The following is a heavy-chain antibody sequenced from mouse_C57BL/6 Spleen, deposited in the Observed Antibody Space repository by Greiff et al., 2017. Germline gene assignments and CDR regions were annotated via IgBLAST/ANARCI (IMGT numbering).Heavy chain of an antibody. CDR3: AIISRSCARDY. V-gene: IGHV1-64*01. Sequence: QVQLQQPGAELVKPGASVKLSCKASGYTFTGYWMHWVKQRPGQGLEWIGMIHPDSGSTNYNEKFKSKATLTVDKSSSTAYMQLSSLTSEDSAVYYCAIISRSCARDYWGQGTSVTVSS. CDR1: GYTFTGYW. CDR2: IHPDSGST. J-gene: IGHJ4*01.